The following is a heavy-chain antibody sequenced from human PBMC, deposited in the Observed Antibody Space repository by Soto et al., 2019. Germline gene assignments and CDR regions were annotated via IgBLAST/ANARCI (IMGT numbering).Heavy chain of an antibody. Sequence: QVQLQESGPGLVKPSETLSLTCTVSGGSISGGVHSWSWIRQPPGKGLEWIGHIFDSRSTYYNPSLKGRLTISVDTSKNQFSLRLSSVTAADTAVYYCAREIMPLTNDWYFDLWGRGTLVTVSS. V-gene: IGHV4-30-4*01. CDR1: GGSISGGVHS. D-gene: IGHD2-8*01. J-gene: IGHJ2*01. CDR3: AREIMPLTNDWYFDL. CDR2: IFDSRST.